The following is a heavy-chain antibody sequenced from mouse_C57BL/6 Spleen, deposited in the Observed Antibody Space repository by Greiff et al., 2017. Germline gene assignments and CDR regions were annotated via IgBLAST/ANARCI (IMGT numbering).Heavy chain of an antibody. CDR3: ARDNDDDYSAWFAY. CDR2: ISDGGSYT. Sequence: DVKLVESGGGLVKPGGSLKLSCAASGFTFSRYALSWVRQTPEKRLEWVATISDGGSYTYYPDNVKGRFTISRDNAKNNLYLQMSKLKSEDTAMYYCARDNDDDYSAWFAYWGQGTLVTVSA. D-gene: IGHD2-4*01. V-gene: IGHV5-4*01. CDR1: GFTFSRYA. J-gene: IGHJ3*01.